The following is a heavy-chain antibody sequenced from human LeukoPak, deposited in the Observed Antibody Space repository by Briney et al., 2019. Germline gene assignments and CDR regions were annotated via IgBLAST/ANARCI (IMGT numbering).Heavy chain of an antibody. Sequence: ASVKVSCKVSGYTLTELSMHWVRQAPGKGLEWMGGFDPEDGETIYAQKFQGRVTMTEDTSTDTAYMELSSLRSEDTAVYYCATVHGYSSRYNWFDHWGQGTLVTVSS. D-gene: IGHD6-13*01. CDR3: ATVHGYSSRYNWFDH. J-gene: IGHJ5*02. CDR2: FDPEDGET. CDR1: GYTLTELS. V-gene: IGHV1-24*01.